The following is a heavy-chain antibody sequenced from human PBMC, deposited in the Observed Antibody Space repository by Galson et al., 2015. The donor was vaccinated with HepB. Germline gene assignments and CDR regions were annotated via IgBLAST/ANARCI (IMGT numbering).Heavy chain of an antibody. CDR1: GYTFTSYY. J-gene: IGHJ4*02. CDR3: AREYYYDSSGYYPFDY. V-gene: IGHV1-46*01. Sequence: SVKVSCKASGYTFTSYYMHWVRQAPGQGLEWMGIINPSGGSTSYAQKFQGRVTMTRDTSTSTVYMELSSLRSEDTAVYYCAREYYYDSSGYYPFDYWGQGTLVTVSS. D-gene: IGHD3-22*01. CDR2: INPSGGST.